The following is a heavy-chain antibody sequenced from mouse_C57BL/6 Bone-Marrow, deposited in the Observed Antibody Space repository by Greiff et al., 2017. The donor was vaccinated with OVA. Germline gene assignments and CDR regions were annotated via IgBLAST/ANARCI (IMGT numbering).Heavy chain of an antibody. CDR1: GFSLTSYG. V-gene: IGHV2-2*01. CDR2: IWSGGST. Sequence: VKLQESGPGLVQPSQSLSITCTVSGFSLTSYGVHWVRQSPGKGLEWLGVIWSGGSTDYNAAFISRLSISKDNSKSQVFFKMNSLQADDTAIYYCARSCDYDVNWYFDVWGTGTTVTVSS. D-gene: IGHD2-4*01. J-gene: IGHJ1*03. CDR3: ARSCDYDVNWYFDV.